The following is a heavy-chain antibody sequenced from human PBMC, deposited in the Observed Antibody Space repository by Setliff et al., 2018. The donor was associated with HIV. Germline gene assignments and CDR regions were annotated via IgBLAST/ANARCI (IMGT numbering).Heavy chain of an antibody. CDR3: AKPPKGSGARPDY. J-gene: IGHJ4*02. Sequence: LRLSCAASGFTFSSYAMSWVRQAPGKGLEWVSAISGSGGSTYYADSVKGRFTISRDNSKNTLYLQMNSLRAEDTAVYYCAKPPKGSGARPDYWGQGTLVTVSS. CDR2: ISGSGGST. CDR1: GFTFSSYA. D-gene: IGHD3-10*01. V-gene: IGHV3-23*01.